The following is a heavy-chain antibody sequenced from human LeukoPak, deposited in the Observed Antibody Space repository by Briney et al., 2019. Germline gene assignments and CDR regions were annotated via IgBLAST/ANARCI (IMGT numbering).Heavy chain of an antibody. CDR3: ARPYCSSTSCYYFDY. CDR2: IYTCGST. Sequence: SETLSLTCTVSGGPISSYYWSWIRQPAGKGLEWIGRIYTCGSTNYNPSLKSRVTISVDTSKNQFSLKLSSVTAADTAVYYCARPYCSSTSCYYFDYWGQGTLVTVSS. D-gene: IGHD2-2*01. J-gene: IGHJ4*02. V-gene: IGHV4-4*07. CDR1: GGPISSYY.